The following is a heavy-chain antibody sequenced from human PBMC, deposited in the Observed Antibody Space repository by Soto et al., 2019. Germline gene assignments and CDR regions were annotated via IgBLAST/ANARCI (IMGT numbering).Heavy chain of an antibody. D-gene: IGHD6-19*01. J-gene: IGHJ5*02. CDR1: GDSISSDY. CDR3: ARVLAVAGNNWFDP. CDR2: MYDSGST. Sequence: SETLSLTCSVSGDSISSDYWTWIRQPPGKGLEWIGYMYDSGSTKYNPSLKSRVTISVDTSKKQFSLKLTSVTAADTALYYCARVLAVAGNNWFDPGGKGTLVTASS. V-gene: IGHV4-59*01.